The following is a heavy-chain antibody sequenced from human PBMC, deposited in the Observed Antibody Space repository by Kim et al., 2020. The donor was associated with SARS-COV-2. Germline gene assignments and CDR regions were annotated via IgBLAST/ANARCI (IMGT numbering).Heavy chain of an antibody. D-gene: IGHD5-12*01. Sequence: NHNPSLKSRVTISVDTSKNQFSLKLSSVTAADTAVYYCAREDGYNWGIHFWGQGTLVTVSS. CDR3: AREDGYNWGIHF. V-gene: IGHV4-59*01. J-gene: IGHJ4*02.